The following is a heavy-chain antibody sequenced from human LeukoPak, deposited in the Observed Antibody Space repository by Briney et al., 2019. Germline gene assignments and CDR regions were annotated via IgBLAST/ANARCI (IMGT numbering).Heavy chain of an antibody. J-gene: IGHJ4*02. D-gene: IGHD6-19*01. CDR2: IWYDGSNK. V-gene: IGHV3-33*01. CDR3: ARKRIAVAGTDYFDY. Sequence: GGSLRLSCAASGFTFSSYGMHWVRQAPGKGLEWVAVIWYDGSNKYYADSVKGRFTISRDNSKNTLYLQMNSLRAEDTAVYYCARKRIAVAGTDYFDYWGQGTLVTVSS. CDR1: GFTFSSYG.